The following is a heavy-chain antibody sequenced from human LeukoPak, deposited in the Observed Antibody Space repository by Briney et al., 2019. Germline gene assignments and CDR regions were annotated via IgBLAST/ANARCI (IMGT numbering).Heavy chain of an antibody. D-gene: IGHD3-22*01. V-gene: IGHV1-69*04. CDR2: IIPILGIA. CDR1: GGTFSSYA. CDR3: ARGVYYYDSSGYTGGWFDP. Sequence: GSSVKVSCKASGGTFSSYAISWVGQAPGQGLEWMGRIIPILGIANYAQKFQGRVTITADKSTSTAYMELSSLRSEDTAVYYCARGVYYYDSSGYTGGWFDPWGQGTLVTVSS. J-gene: IGHJ5*02.